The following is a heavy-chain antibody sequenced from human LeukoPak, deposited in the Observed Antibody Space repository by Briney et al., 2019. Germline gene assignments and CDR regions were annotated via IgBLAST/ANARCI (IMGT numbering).Heavy chain of an antibody. Sequence: SETLSLTCTVSGGSISSYYWSWIRQPPGKGLEWIGYIYYSGSTNYNPSLKSRVTISVDTSKNQFYLKLTSMTAADTAVYYCARRFETYYFGFWGQGTLVTVSS. CDR3: ARRFETYYFGF. J-gene: IGHJ4*02. CDR2: IYYSGST. D-gene: IGHD3-9*01. CDR1: GGSISSYY. V-gene: IGHV4-59*12.